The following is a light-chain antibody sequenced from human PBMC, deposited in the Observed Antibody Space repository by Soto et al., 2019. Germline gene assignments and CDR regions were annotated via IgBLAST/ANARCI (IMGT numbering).Light chain of an antibody. Sequence: EIVLTQFPGILSLSPGERATLSCRASQTVSDNFLAWYQQKPGQSPRLLIYFTSSRATGIPDRFSGSGSGTDFTLTISRLEPEDFAVYFCQHYGSSPPYTFGQGTKLEIK. V-gene: IGKV3-20*01. CDR1: QTVSDNF. CDR3: QHYGSSPPYT. CDR2: FTS. J-gene: IGKJ2*01.